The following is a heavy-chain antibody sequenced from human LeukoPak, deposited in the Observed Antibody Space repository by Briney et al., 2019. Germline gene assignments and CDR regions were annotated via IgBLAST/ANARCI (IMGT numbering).Heavy chain of an antibody. CDR1: GFTFSRYD. CDR2: IGTAGDT. D-gene: IGHD3-10*01. V-gene: IGHV3-13*01. Sequence: GGSLRLSCAASGFTFSRYDIHWVRHATGKGLEWVSAIGTAGDTYYPDSVRGRFTISRENAKNSLYLQMDSLSAGDTAMYYCTRVSSKGSGGFDAFDIWGQGTMVTVSS. CDR3: TRVSSKGSGGFDAFDI. J-gene: IGHJ3*02.